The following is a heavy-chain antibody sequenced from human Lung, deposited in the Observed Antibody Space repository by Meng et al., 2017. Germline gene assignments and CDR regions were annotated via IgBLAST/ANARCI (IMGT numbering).Heavy chain of an antibody. D-gene: IGHD3-10*01. Sequence: QVHLQRWGDGLLRPPENLSLTCCVYGGSISGSYWSWIRPSPAKGLEWIGKINHGGSTNYDPSLESRVTISVDTPKNQFSLRLTSMTVADTAVYYCARERHSTIIRGVIDFWGQGALVTVSS. CDR3: ARERHSTIIRGVIDF. V-gene: IGHV4-34*01. CDR1: GGSISGSY. CDR2: INHGGST. J-gene: IGHJ4*02.